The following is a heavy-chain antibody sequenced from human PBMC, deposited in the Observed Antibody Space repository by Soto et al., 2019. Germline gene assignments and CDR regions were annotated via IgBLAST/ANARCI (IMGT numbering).Heavy chain of an antibody. Sequence: QVQLVQSGAEVKKPGSSVKVSCKASGGTFSSYTISWVRQAPGQGLEWMGRIIPILGIANYAQKFQGRVTITADKSPSTAYMGLSSLRSEDTAVYYCARGLDVWGSLDYFDYWGQGTLVTVSS. D-gene: IGHD3-16*01. CDR1: GGTFSSYT. CDR3: ARGLDVWGSLDYFDY. J-gene: IGHJ4*02. V-gene: IGHV1-69*02. CDR2: IIPILGIA.